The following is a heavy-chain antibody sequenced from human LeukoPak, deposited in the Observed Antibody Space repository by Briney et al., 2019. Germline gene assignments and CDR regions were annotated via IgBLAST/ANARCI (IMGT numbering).Heavy chain of an antibody. J-gene: IGHJ3*02. CDR1: GYSFTSYW. Sequence: GESLKISCKGSGYSFTSYWIGWVRQMPGKGLEWMGIIYPGDSDTRYSPSFQGQVTISADKSISTAYLQWSSLKASDTAMYYCARRVNYGPGTSNAFDIWGQGTMVTVSS. CDR3: ARRVNYGPGTSNAFDI. V-gene: IGHV5-51*01. D-gene: IGHD3-10*01. CDR2: IYPGDSDT.